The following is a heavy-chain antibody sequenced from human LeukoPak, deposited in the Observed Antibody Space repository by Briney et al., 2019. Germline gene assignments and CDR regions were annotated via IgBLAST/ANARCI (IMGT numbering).Heavy chain of an antibody. Sequence: PSETLSLTCTVSGGSISSGGYYWSWIRQPAGKGLEWIGRIYTSGSTNYNPSLKSRVTMSVDTSKNQFSLKLSSVTAADTAVYYCARRNYDFWSGYYVSFDYWGQGTLVTVSS. D-gene: IGHD3-3*01. J-gene: IGHJ4*02. CDR2: IYTSGST. CDR3: ARRNYDFWSGYYVSFDY. CDR1: GGSISSGGYY. V-gene: IGHV4-61*02.